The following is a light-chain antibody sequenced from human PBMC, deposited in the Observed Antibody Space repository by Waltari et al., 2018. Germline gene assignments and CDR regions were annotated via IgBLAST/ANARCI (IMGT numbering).Light chain of an antibody. Sequence: QSVVTQSPSASGPPGQRVTISCSGSSSNIGSQTVNWYQHLPGTAPKLLIHNNNQRPSGVPDRFSGSKSDTSASLAISGLQSEDEAEYYCAVWDDSLNGWMFGGGTKLTVL. CDR2: NNN. J-gene: IGLJ3*02. CDR1: SSNIGSQT. V-gene: IGLV1-44*01. CDR3: AVWDDSLNGWM.